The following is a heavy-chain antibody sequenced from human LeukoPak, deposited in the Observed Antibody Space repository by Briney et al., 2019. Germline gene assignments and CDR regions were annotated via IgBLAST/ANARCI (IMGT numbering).Heavy chain of an antibody. J-gene: IGHJ3*02. Sequence: GESLQISCKGSGSSLTSYWIGWVRQMPGKGLEWMGIIYPGDSDTRYSPSFQGQVTISADKSISTAYLQWSSLKASDTAMYYCARHGTYYDSSGYYFAFDIWGQGTMVTVSS. CDR3: ARHGTYYDSSGYYFAFDI. CDR1: GSSLTSYW. V-gene: IGHV5-51*01. D-gene: IGHD3-22*01. CDR2: IYPGDSDT.